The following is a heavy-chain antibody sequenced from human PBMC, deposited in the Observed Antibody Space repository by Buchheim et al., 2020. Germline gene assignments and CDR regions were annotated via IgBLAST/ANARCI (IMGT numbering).Heavy chain of an antibody. CDR2: IKRDGGEK. D-gene: IGHD3-10*01. V-gene: IGHV3-7*04. CDR1: GFTFSKYW. CDR3: ARDHDGDSDYDY. Sequence: EVQLVESGGGLVQPGGSVRLSCAASGFTFSKYWMNWVRQTPGRGLECLANIKRDGGEKYYVDSVKGRFTIASDNAKRSLFLQMNSLRAEDTAVYYCARDHDGDSDYDYWGQGTL. J-gene: IGHJ4*02.